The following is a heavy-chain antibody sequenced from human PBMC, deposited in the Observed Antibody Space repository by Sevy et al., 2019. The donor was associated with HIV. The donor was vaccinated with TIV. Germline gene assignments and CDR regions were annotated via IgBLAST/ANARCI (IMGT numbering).Heavy chain of an antibody. CDR3: AGEYAWGRCYS. V-gene: IGHV4-59*08. CDR2: IYYNGHI. J-gene: IGHJ4*02. Sequence: SETLSLTCTVSGGSITSLYWNWIRQPPGKGLEWIANIYYNGHINYNPTLKSRVPLSLDTSKNQFSLRLSSVTAADTAMYYCAGEYAWGRCYSWGQGTLVTVSS. CDR1: GGSITSLY. D-gene: IGHD2-8*01.